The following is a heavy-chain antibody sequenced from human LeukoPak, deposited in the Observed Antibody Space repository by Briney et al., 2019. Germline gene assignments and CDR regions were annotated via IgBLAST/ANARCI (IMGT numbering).Heavy chain of an antibody. D-gene: IGHD5-24*01. Sequence: SETLSLTCAVYGGSFSGYYWSWIRQPPGKGLEWIGEINHSGSTNYNPSLKSRVTISVDTSKNHFSLKLTSVTAADTAVYYCARGGDGYNYLDYWGRGTLVTVSS. CDR2: INHSGST. CDR1: GGSFSGYY. J-gene: IGHJ4*02. V-gene: IGHV4-34*01. CDR3: ARGGDGYNYLDY.